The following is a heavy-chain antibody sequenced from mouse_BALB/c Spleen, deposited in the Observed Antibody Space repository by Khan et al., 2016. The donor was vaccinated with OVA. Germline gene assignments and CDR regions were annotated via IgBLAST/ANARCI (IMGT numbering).Heavy chain of an antibody. CDR1: GFNIKDTY. D-gene: IGHD2-4*01. Sequence: QLSGTELVKPGASVKLSCTGSGFNIKDTYIHWVKQRPEQGLEWIGRIDPAINNIKYDPKFQGMATVTDNTSSNTAYLQPSSPTSEDTSVYSSVTTLDYDHAGYHFAFRGQGTTLTVSS. CDR3: VTTLDYDHAGYHFAF. J-gene: IGHJ2*01. CDR2: IDPAINNI. V-gene: IGHV14-3*02.